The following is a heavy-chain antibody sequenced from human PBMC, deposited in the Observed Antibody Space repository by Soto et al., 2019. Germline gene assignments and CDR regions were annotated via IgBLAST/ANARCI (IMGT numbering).Heavy chain of an antibody. CDR3: ARDRGGSGDDAFDI. Sequence: GGSPRLSCAASGFTFSSYAMHWVRQAPGKGLEWVAVISYDGSNKYYADSVKGRFTISRDNSKNTLYLQMNSLRAEDTAVYYCARDRGGSGDDAFDIWGQGTMVTVSS. CDR2: ISYDGSNK. J-gene: IGHJ3*02. V-gene: IGHV3-30*04. D-gene: IGHD3-10*01. CDR1: GFTFSSYA.